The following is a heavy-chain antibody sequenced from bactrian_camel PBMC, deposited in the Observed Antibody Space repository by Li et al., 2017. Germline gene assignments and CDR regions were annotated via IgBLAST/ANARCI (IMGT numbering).Heavy chain of an antibody. CDR1: GITEGTNC. D-gene: IGHD2*01. Sequence: VQLVESGGGSVQAGGSLRLSREVSGITEGTNCIGWLRQDPGKEREGVAAIMILGTPAYANSVKGRFTISKDNNKNTMYLQMNGLQPDDTAMYYCAAGLKWCRQGYPTADFRYLGQGTQVTVS. V-gene: IGHV3S55*01. CDR3: AAGLKWCRQGYPTADFRY. J-gene: IGHJ6*01. CDR2: IMILGTP.